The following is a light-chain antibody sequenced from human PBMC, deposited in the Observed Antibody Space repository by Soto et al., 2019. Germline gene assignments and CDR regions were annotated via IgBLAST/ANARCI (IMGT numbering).Light chain of an antibody. Sequence: WERATLSCRASQSVRTYLAWYQVKPGQAPRLLIYDASRRASGVPARFSGSGSGTDFTLTISSLEPEDLALYYCQQRNTWPTITFGQGTRREIK. CDR3: QQRNTWPTIT. V-gene: IGKV3-11*01. J-gene: IGKJ5*01. CDR2: DAS. CDR1: QSVRTY.